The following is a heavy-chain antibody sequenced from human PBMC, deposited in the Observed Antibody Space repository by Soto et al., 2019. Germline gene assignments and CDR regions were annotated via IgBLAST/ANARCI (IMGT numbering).Heavy chain of an antibody. V-gene: IGHV3-30-3*01. D-gene: IGHD2-2*01. CDR2: ISYDGSNK. Sequence: GGSLRLSCAASGFTFSSYSMHWVHQAPGKGLEWVAVISYDGSNKYYADSVKGRFTISRDNSKNTLYLQMNSLRAEDTAVYYCARRKYCSSTTCFDYWGQGTLVTVSS. CDR3: ARRKYCSSTTCFDY. CDR1: GFTFSSYS. J-gene: IGHJ4*02.